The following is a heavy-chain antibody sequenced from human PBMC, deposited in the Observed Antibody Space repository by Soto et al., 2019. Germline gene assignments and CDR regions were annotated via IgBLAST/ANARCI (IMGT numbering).Heavy chain of an antibody. J-gene: IGHJ6*02. V-gene: IGHV3-64D*06. Sequence: GSLSVSCSSSGFTFSSYTMHWVLQAPGKGLEYVSAISSNGGSTYYADSVKGRFTISRDNSKNTLYLQMSSLRAEDTAVYYCVKGGYSSSWYGDYYYYGMDVWGQGTTVTVSS. CDR2: ISSNGGST. CDR1: GFTFSSYT. D-gene: IGHD6-13*01. CDR3: VKGGYSSSWYGDYYYYGMDV.